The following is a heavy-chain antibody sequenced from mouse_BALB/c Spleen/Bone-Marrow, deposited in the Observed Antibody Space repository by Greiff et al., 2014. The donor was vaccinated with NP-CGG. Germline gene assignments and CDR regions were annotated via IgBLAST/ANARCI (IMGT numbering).Heavy chain of an antibody. CDR1: GFNIKDTY. CDR3: AKDYYDNCLFAY. CDR2: IDPANGNT. D-gene: IGHD1-1*01. V-gene: IGHV14-3*02. Sequence: VQLQQSGVELVKPGASVKLSCTASGFNIKDTYMHWVKQRPEQGLEWIGRIDPANGNTKYDPKFQGKATITADTSSNTAYLQLSSLTSEDTAVYYCAKDYYDNCLFAYWGQGTMVTVST. J-gene: IGHJ3*01.